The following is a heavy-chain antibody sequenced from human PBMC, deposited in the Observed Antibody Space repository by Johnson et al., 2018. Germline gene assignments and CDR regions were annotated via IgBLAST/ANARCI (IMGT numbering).Heavy chain of an antibody. CDR1: GGSFSGYY. J-gene: IGHJ6*02. Sequence: QVQLQQWGAGLLKPSETXSLTCAVYGGSFSGYYWRWIRQPPGKGLEWIGEINHSGSTNYNPSLKSRVTISVDTSKNQFSLELSSVTAADTAVYYCARVTYDCWSGYYRRSGYGMDVWGQGTTVTVSS. D-gene: IGHD3-3*01. V-gene: IGHV4-34*01. CDR2: INHSGST. CDR3: ARVTYDCWSGYYRRSGYGMDV.